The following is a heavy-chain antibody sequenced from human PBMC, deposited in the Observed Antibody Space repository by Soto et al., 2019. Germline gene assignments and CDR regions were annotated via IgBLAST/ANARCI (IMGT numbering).Heavy chain of an antibody. CDR1: GYTFTNYG. CDR3: ARVQSSGYDY. D-gene: IGHD6-13*01. J-gene: IGHJ4*02. CDR2: MSPNNGNT. V-gene: IGHV1-18*04. Sequence: QVQLVQSGVELKKPGASVRVSCKASGYTFTNYGISWVRQAPGQGLEWVGWMSPNNGNTHYAQKLQGRVTMTRDTHTNTAYLDLRSLRSDDTAVYYCARVQSSGYDYWGQGTLVTVSS.